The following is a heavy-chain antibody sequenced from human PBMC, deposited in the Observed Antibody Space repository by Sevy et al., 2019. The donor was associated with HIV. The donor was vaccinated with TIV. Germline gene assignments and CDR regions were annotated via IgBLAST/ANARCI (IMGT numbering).Heavy chain of an antibody. D-gene: IGHD3-3*01. CDR2: IYSGGST. Sequence: GGSLRLSCPASGFTVSSNYMSWVRQAPGKGLEWVSVIYSGGSTYYADSVKGRFTISRDNSKNTLYLQMNSLRAEDTAVYYCARGKRARLRITIIGDDTGYYMDVWGKGTTVTVSS. V-gene: IGHV3-53*01. CDR3: ARGKRARLRITIIGDDTGYYMDV. CDR1: GFTVSSNY. J-gene: IGHJ6*03.